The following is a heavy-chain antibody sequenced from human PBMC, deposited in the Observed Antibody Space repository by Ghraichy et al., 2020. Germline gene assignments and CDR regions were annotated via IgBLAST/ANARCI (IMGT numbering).Heavy chain of an antibody. CDR2: IKQDGSEK. CDR1: GFTFSSYW. CDR3: ARDGGEGIVVVD. D-gene: IGHD3-22*01. V-gene: IGHV3-7*01. J-gene: IGHJ4*02. Sequence: ETLYLTCAASGFTFSSYWMSWVRQAPGKGLEWVANIKQDGSEKYYVDSVKGRFTISRDNAKNSLYLQMNSLRAEDTAVYYCARDGGEGIVVVDWGQGTLVTVSS.